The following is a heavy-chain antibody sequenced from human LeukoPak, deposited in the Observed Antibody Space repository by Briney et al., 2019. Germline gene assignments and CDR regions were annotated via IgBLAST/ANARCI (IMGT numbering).Heavy chain of an antibody. CDR2: INAGNGNT. J-gene: IGHJ3*02. CDR1: GYTFTSYA. Sequence: ASVKVSCKASGYTFTSYAMHWVRQAPGQRLEWMGWINAGNGNTKYSQKFQGRVTITRGTSASTAYMELSSLRSEDTAVYYCARANGYYYDSSGYYSHAFDIWGQGTMVTVSS. V-gene: IGHV1-3*01. CDR3: ARANGYYYDSSGYYSHAFDI. D-gene: IGHD3-22*01.